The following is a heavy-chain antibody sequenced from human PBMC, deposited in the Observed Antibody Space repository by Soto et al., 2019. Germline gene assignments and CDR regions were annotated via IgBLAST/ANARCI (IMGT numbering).Heavy chain of an antibody. CDR1: GGSISSSSYY. CDR2: IYYSVST. Sequence: TLSLTCTVSGGSISSSSYYWGWIRQPPGKGLEWIGSIYYSVSTYYNPSLKSRVTISVDTSKNQFSLKLSSVTAADTAVYYCARHKDYGDSVFWSCFDYWGQGTLVTVSS. J-gene: IGHJ4*02. V-gene: IGHV4-39*01. CDR3: ARHKDYGDSVFWSCFDY. D-gene: IGHD4-17*01.